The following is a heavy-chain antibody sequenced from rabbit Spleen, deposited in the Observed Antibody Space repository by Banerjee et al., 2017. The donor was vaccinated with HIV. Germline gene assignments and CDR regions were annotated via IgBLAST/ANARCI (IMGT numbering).Heavy chain of an antibody. CDR3: ARDTGSSFSSYGMDL. J-gene: IGHJ6*01. D-gene: IGHD8-1*01. V-gene: IGHV1S40*01. Sequence: QSLEESGGDLVQPGASLTLTCIASGVSFSGHSYMCWVRQAPGKGLEWIVCIDTGSSGFTYFASWAKGRFTISKTSSTTVTLQMTSLTAADTATYFCARDTGSSFSSYGMDLWGPGTLVTV. CDR1: GVSFSGHSY. CDR2: IDTGSSGFT.